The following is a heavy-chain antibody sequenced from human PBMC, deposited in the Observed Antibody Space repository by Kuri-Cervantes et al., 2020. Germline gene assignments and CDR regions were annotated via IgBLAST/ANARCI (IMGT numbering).Heavy chain of an antibody. D-gene: IGHD6-19*01. CDR3: ARDKSSGWYGLNY. Sequence: GESLKISCAASGFTFSSYGMHWVRQAPGKGLERVAVISYDGSNKYYADSVKGRFTISRDNSKNTLYLQMNSLRAEDTAVYYCARDKSSGWYGLNYWGQGTLVTVSS. CDR2: ISYDGSNK. CDR1: GFTFSSYG. V-gene: IGHV3-30*03. J-gene: IGHJ4*02.